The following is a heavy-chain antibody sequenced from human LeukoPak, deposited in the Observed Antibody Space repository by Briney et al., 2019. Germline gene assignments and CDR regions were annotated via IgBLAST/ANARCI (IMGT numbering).Heavy chain of an antibody. D-gene: IGHD3-22*01. CDR3: ARVSGDSSGYSAFDI. V-gene: IGHV1-18*01. J-gene: IGHJ3*02. CDR2: ISAYNGNT. Sequence: ASVKVSCKASGYTFSSYTLSWLRQAPGQGLEWMGWISAYNGNTNYAQKLQGRVTMTTDTSTSTAYMELRSLRSDDTAVYYCARVSGDSSGYSAFDIWGQGTMVTVSS. CDR1: GYTFSSYT.